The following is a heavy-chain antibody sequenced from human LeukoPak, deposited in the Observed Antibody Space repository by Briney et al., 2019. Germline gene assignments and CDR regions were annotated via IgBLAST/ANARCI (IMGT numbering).Heavy chain of an antibody. Sequence: GESLKISCKGSGYSFTSHWIGWVRQMPGKGLEWMGIIYPGDSDTRYSPSFQGQVTISADKSISTAYLQWSSLKASDTAIYYCASRGIAMAVNDGFDIWGQGTMLTVSS. D-gene: IGHD6-19*01. CDR2: IYPGDSDT. CDR3: ASRGIAMAVNDGFDI. V-gene: IGHV5-51*01. CDR1: GYSFTSHW. J-gene: IGHJ3*02.